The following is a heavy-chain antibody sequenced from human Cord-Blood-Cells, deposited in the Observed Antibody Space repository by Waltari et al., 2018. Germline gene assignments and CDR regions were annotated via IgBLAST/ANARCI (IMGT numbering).Heavy chain of an antibody. CDR1: GFTVSSNY. CDR3: AGYIAARACDI. Sequence: EVQLVESGGGLIQPGGSLRLSCAASGFTVSSNYMSWVRQAPGKGLDWISVICSGGSTYYAESVKGLFTISRDNSTNTLYLQRNSLGAEDRAVYYCAGYIAARACDIWCQGKMVTDS. D-gene: IGHD6-6*01. J-gene: IGHJ3*02. V-gene: IGHV3-53*01. CDR2: ICSGGST.